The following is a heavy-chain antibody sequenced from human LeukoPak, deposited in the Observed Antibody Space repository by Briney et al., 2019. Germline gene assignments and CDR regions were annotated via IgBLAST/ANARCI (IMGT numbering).Heavy chain of an antibody. Sequence: SETLSLTCTVSGGSISSYYWSWIRQPAGKGLEWIGRIYTSGSTNYNPSLKSRVTMSVDTSKNQFSLKLSSVTAADTAVYYCARDSQSGQLVLSDSYYYMDVWGKGTTVTISS. V-gene: IGHV4-4*07. CDR2: IYTSGST. D-gene: IGHD6-13*01. J-gene: IGHJ6*03. CDR1: GGSISSYY. CDR3: ARDSQSGQLVLSDSYYYMDV.